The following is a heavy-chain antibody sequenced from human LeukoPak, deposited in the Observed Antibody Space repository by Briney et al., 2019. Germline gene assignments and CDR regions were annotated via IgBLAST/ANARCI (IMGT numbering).Heavy chain of an antibody. CDR3: ARDRAIPRDNWFDP. V-gene: IGHV3-21*01. CDR1: GFTFSSYS. Sequence: AGGSLRLSCAASGFTFSSYSMNWVRQAPGKGLEWVSSISSSSSYIYYADSVKGRFTISRDNAKNSLYLQMNSLRAEDTAVYYCARDRAIPRDNWFDPWGQGTLVTVSS. J-gene: IGHJ5*02. CDR2: ISSSSSYI. D-gene: IGHD2-2*02.